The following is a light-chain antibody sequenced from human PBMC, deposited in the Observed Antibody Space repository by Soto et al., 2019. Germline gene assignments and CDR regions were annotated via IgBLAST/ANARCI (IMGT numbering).Light chain of an antibody. V-gene: IGLV3-21*02. CDR3: QVWDRSGDLPHAV. J-gene: IGLJ2*01. CDR1: DIGSES. Sequence: SYELTQPPSVSVAPGQTARITCGGSDIGSESVHWYQQKPGQAPVLVVYDDSDRPSGIPERLSGSNSGDTATLTISRGEGGDEAYYHCQVWDRSGDLPHAVFGGGTQLTVL. CDR2: DDS.